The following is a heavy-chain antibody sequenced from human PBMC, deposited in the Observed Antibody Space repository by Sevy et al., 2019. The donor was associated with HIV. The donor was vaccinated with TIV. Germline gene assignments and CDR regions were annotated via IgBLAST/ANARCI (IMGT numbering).Heavy chain of an antibody. CDR1: GFTFSKYS. D-gene: IGHD2-8*01. CDR2: FSFGCGKI. V-gene: IGHV3-23*01. CDR3: AREVCTKPHDY. J-gene: IGHJ4*02. Sequence: GGSLRLSCAASGFTFSKYSMSWIRQTPGKGLEWVSTFSFGCGKINYANSLKCRCTIAIDDSRNTFYLQMNSLRAEDTAIYYCAREVCTKPHDYWGQGTVVTVSS.